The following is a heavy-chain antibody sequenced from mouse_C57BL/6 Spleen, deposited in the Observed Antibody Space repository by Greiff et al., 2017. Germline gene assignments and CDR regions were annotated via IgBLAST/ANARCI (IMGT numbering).Heavy chain of an antibody. CDR2: INPNNGGT. CDR1: GYTFTDYN. V-gene: IGHV1-22*01. J-gene: IGHJ3*01. CDR3: ARQGSSYGGFAY. Sequence: EVQVVESGPELVKPGASVKMSCKASGYTFTDYNMHWVKQSHGKSLEWIGYINPNNGGTSYNQKFKGKATLTVNTSSSTAYMELRSLTSEDSAVYYCARQGSSYGGFAYWGQGTLVTVSA. D-gene: IGHD1-1*01.